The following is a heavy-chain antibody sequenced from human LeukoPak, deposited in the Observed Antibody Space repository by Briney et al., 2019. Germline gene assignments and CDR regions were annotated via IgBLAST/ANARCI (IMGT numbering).Heavy chain of an antibody. Sequence: GASVKVSCKASGYRFTSYDMHWVRQAPGQGLEWMGIINPSGGSTSYAQRFQGRVAMTRDTSTTTVYMEVNSLTFEDTAVYFCARDGPTAAPFDYWGQGTLVTVSS. V-gene: IGHV1-46*01. D-gene: IGHD2-2*01. J-gene: IGHJ4*02. CDR3: ARDGPTAAPFDY. CDR2: INPSGGST. CDR1: GYRFTSYD.